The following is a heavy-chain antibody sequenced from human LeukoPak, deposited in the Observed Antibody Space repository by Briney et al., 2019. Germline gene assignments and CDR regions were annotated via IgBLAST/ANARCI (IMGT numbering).Heavy chain of an antibody. J-gene: IGHJ4*02. Sequence: SETLSLTCTVSGGSITGYYWSWIRQPPGRGLEWIGYVHFSGTTSFNPSLKSRVTISVDTSKNQFSLRLSSVTAADTAVYYCARGSWSSSIDYWGQGTLVTVSS. CDR3: ARGSWSSSIDY. D-gene: IGHD6-6*01. V-gene: IGHV4-59*01. CDR1: GGSITGYY. CDR2: VHFSGTT.